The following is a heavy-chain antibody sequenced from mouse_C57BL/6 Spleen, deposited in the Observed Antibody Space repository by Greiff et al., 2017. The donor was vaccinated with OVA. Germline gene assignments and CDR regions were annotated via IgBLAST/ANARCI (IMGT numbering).Heavy chain of an antibody. CDR3: ARSYYYGSLYYYAMGY. CDR2: ISSGSSTI. J-gene: IGHJ4*01. V-gene: IGHV5-17*01. D-gene: IGHD1-1*01. CDR1: GFTFSDYG. Sequence: EVKLVESGGGLVKPGGSLKLSCAASGFTFSDYGMHWVRRAPEKGLEWVAYISSGSSTIYYADTVKGRFTISRDNAKNTLFLQMTSLRSEDTAMYYCARSYYYGSLYYYAMGYWGQGTSVTVSS.